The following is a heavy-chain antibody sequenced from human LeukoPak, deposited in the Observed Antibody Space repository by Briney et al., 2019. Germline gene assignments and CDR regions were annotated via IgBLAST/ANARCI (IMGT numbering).Heavy chain of an antibody. CDR2: IYYSGST. CDR3: ARVVAETAYPDP. D-gene: IGHD2-15*01. J-gene: IGHJ5*02. CDR1: GGSISSSSYY. Sequence: SETLSLTCTVSGGSISSSSYYWGWIRQPPGKGLEWIGSIYYSGSTYYNPSLKSRVTISVDTSKNQFSLKLSSVTAADTAVYYCARVVAETAYPDPWGQGTLVTVSS. V-gene: IGHV4-39*07.